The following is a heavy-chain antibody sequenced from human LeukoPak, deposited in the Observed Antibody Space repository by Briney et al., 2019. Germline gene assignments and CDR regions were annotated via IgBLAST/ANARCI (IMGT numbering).Heavy chain of an antibody. CDR3: ARGTVVVPAGNSGYSDY. CDR2: INHSGST. J-gene: IGHJ4*02. D-gene: IGHD2-2*01. Sequence: SETLSLTCAVYGGSFSGYYWSWIRQPPGKGLEWIGEINHSGSTNYNPSLKSRATISVDTSKNQFSLKLSSVTAADTAVYYCARGTVVVPAGNSGYSDYWGQGTLVTVSS. CDR1: GGSFSGYY. V-gene: IGHV4-34*01.